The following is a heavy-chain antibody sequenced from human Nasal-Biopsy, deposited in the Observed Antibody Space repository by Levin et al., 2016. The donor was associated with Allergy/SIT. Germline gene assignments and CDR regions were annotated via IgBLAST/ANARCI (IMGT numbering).Heavy chain of an antibody. Sequence: ASVKVSCKASGYNFKTFGLNWVRQAPGQGLEWLGWISGATGDTMFAQKFQGRLMMTTDTSTRTAFMELMFLRSDDTAVYFCARGQAKLRAETNNWFDAWGQGTLVTVSS. V-gene: IGHV1-18*01. CDR3: ARGQAKLRAETNNWFDA. CDR1: GYNFKTFG. CDR2: ISGATGDT. J-gene: IGHJ5*02.